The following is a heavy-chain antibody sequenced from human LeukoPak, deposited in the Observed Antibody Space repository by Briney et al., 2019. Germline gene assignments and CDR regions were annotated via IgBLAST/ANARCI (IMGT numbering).Heavy chain of an antibody. CDR3: ARDLIAAAGTHTYYFDY. CDR2: IWYDGSNK. V-gene: IGHV3-33*08. D-gene: IGHD6-13*01. Sequence: GGSLRLSCASAGFIFSDTWMAWVRQAPGKGLEWVAVIWYDGSNKYYADSVKGRFTISRDNSKNTLYLQMNSLRAEDTAVYYCARDLIAAAGTHTYYFDYWGQGTLVTVSS. J-gene: IGHJ4*02. CDR1: GFIFSDTW.